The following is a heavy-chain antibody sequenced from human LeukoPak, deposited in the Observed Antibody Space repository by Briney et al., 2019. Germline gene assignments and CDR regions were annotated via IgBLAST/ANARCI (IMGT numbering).Heavy chain of an antibody. V-gene: IGHV3-9*01. D-gene: IGHD3-22*01. Sequence: GGSLRLSCAASGFTFDDYAMHWVRQAPGKGLEWVSGISWNSGSIGYADSVKGRFTISRDNAKNSLYLQMNSLRAEDTALYYCAKEEKITYYYDSSGYIWFDPWGQGTLVTVSS. CDR1: GFTFDDYA. J-gene: IGHJ5*02. CDR2: ISWNSGSI. CDR3: AKEEKITYYYDSSGYIWFDP.